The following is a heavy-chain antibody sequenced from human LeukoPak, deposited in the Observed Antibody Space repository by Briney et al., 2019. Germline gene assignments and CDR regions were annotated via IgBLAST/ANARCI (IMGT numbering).Heavy chain of an antibody. Sequence: GGSLRLSCAASGFTFSSYAMSWVRQAPGKGLEWVSANSGSGGSTYYADSVNGRFTISRDKSKNTLYLQMNSLRAEDTAVYYCARHLSDITSCPNYWGPGTLITVAS. J-gene: IGHJ4*02. CDR1: GFTFSSYA. V-gene: IGHV3-23*01. CDR3: ARHLSDITSCPNY. D-gene: IGHD2-2*01. CDR2: NSGSGGST.